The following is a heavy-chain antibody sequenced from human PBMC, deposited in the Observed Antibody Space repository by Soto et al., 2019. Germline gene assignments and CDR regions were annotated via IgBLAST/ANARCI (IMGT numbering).Heavy chain of an antibody. CDR3: AKGPPTYYYDSSDDYYFDC. CDR1: GFTFSHYG. Sequence: GGSLRLSCAASGFTFSHYGMHWVRQAPGKGLEWLTVISSDGKNVNYADSVKSRFTISRDNSKNTLYLQMNSLRAEDTAVYSCAKGPPTYYYDSSDDYYFDCWGQGTLVTVSS. V-gene: IGHV3-30*18. J-gene: IGHJ4*02. CDR2: ISSDGKNV. D-gene: IGHD3-22*01.